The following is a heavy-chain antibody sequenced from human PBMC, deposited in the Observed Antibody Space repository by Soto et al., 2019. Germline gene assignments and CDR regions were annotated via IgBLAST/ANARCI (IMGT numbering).Heavy chain of an antibody. D-gene: IGHD3-10*01. Sequence: GGSLRLSCAASGFTFDDYTMHWVRQAPGKGLEWVSLISWDGGSTYYADSVKGRFTISRDNSKNSLYLQMNSLRTEDTALYYCTQGHGSGTEAFDIWGQGTMVTVSS. V-gene: IGHV3-43*01. CDR1: GFTFDDYT. CDR2: ISWDGGST. J-gene: IGHJ3*02. CDR3: TQGHGSGTEAFDI.